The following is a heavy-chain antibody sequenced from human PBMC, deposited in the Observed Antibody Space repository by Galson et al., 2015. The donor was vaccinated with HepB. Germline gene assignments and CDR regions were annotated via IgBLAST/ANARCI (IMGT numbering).Heavy chain of an antibody. Sequence: KLSCTASGYTFTGYSMHWVRQAPGQGLEWMGWINANSGGTNYAQSFQGRVTITRDTSISTAYMQLSRLRTDDTAVYYCAREGASCSSTRCHNYSEDFDIWGQGTLVTVSS. CDR3: AREGASCSSTRCHNYSEDFDI. V-gene: IGHV1-2*02. CDR1: GYTFTGYS. D-gene: IGHD2-2*02. J-gene: IGHJ4*03. CDR2: INANSGGT.